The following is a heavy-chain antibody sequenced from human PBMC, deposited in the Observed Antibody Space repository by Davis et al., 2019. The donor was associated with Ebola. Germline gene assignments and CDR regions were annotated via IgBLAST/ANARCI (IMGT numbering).Heavy chain of an antibody. D-gene: IGHD2-2*01. CDR2: ISSSSSYI. Sequence: GESLKISCAASGFTFSDYYMSWIRQAPGKGLEWVSYISSSSSYIYYADSVKGRFTISRDNAKNSLYLQMNSLRAEDTAVYYCARGGRGVVVPAAITFDYWGQGTLVTVSS. J-gene: IGHJ4*02. V-gene: IGHV3-11*04. CDR3: ARGGRGVVVPAAITFDY. CDR1: GFTFSDYY.